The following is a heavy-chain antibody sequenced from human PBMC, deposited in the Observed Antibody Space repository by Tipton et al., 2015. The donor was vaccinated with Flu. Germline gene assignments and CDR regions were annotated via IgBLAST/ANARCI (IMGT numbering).Heavy chain of an antibody. Sequence: TLSLTCSVSGDSIRSDYFWGWIRQPPGKGLEWIGNVHHGGSTYYNPSLKSRVTISVDTSKKQFSLQLTSVTAADTAVYYCARAESSVWAGYYYGLDVWGQGTTVTVSS. D-gene: IGHD6-19*01. CDR1: GDSIRSDYF. J-gene: IGHJ6*02. V-gene: IGHV4-38-2*02. CDR3: ARAESSVWAGYYYGLDV. CDR2: VHHGGST.